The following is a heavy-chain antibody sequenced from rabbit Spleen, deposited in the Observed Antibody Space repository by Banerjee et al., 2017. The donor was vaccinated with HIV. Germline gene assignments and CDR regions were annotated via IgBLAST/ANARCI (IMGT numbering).Heavy chain of an antibody. CDR3: ARDTGSRFSSYGMDL. J-gene: IGHJ6*01. Sequence: EQLEESGGGLVKPEGSLTLTCKASGVSLNDKDVMCWVRQDPGKGLERIACINIVTGKSVSASWGKGRFTMSRPSSTTVTLQMTSLPVADPPTSFCARDTGSRFSSYGMDLWGPGSRVTVS. V-gene: IGHV1S45*01. D-gene: IGHD7-1*01. CDR2: INIVTGKS. CDR1: GVSLNDKDV.